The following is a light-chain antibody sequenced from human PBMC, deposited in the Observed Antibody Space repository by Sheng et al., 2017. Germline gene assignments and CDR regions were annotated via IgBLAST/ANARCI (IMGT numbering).Light chain of an antibody. CDR3: CSYSRSTSFDV. V-gene: IGLV2-23*03. CDR2: EGT. J-gene: IGLJ3*02. CDR1: SGDVETYNI. Sequence: SALTQPASVSGSPGQSITISCTGTSGDVETYNIISWYQQHPGKAPKLIIYEGTKRPSGVSTRFSGSKSGNSASLTISGLQAEDEADYYCCSYSRSTSFDVFGGGTKLTVL.